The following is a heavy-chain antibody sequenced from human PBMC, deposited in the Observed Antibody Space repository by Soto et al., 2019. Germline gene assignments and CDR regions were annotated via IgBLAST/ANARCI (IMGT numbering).Heavy chain of an antibody. D-gene: IGHD3-22*01. J-gene: IGHJ5*02. CDR3: ARDFQPSGMIVVVKYNWFDP. V-gene: IGHV3-30-3*01. CDR2: ISYDGSNK. Sequence: QVQLVESGGGVVQPGRSLRLSCAASGFTFSSYAMHWVRQAPGKGLEWVAVISYDGSNKYYADSVKGRFTISRDNSKNTLYLQMNSLRAEDTAVYYCARDFQPSGMIVVVKYNWFDPWGQGTLVTVSS. CDR1: GFTFSSYA.